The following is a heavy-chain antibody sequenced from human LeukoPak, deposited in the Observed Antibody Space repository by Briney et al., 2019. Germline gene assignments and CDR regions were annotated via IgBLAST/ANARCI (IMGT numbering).Heavy chain of an antibody. CDR1: GFTFSSYA. Sequence: PGGSLRLSCAASGFTFSSYAMSWFRQPPGKGLEWIGYVFYTGETDYNPSLRSRGTISVDASKNQVSLRLTSVTAADTAVYYCARHAAGVELWFEFWGQGTQVTVSS. CDR3: ARHAAGVELWFEF. D-gene: IGHD2-21*01. J-gene: IGHJ4*02. CDR2: VFYTGET. V-gene: IGHV4-59*08.